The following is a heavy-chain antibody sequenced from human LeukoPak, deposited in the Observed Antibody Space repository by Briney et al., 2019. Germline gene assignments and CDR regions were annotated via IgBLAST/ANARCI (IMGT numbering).Heavy chain of an antibody. CDR2: ITSISSYI. Sequence: GGSLRLSCAASGVTFNRYTMTWVRQAPGKGVEWVTSITSISSYIYYADSVKGRFTISRDNAKNSLYLQMNSVRADDTAVYYCAKEHSPYCSGEACYDYFDYWGQGTLVTVSS. CDR3: AKEHSPYCSGEACYDYFDY. J-gene: IGHJ4*02. D-gene: IGHD2-15*01. V-gene: IGHV3-21*01. CDR1: GVTFNRYT.